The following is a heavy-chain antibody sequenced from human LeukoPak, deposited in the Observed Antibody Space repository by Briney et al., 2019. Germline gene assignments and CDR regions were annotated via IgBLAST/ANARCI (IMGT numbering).Heavy chain of an antibody. CDR2: IRYDGTNK. CDR1: GFTFSSYG. D-gene: IGHD3-9*01. J-gene: IGHJ4*02. V-gene: IGHV3-30*02. CDR3: AKDRSLYYDILTGYYKSFDY. Sequence: GGSLRLSCPASGFTFSSYGMHWVRQAPGNGLEWVAFIRYDGTNKYYADSMKGRFTISRDNSKHTLYLQMNSLRAEDTAVYYRAKDRSLYYDILTGYYKSFDYWGRGTLVTVSS.